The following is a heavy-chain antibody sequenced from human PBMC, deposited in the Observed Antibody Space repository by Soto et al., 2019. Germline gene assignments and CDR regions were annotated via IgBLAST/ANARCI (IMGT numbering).Heavy chain of an antibody. J-gene: IGHJ5*02. V-gene: IGHV1-46*01. CDR1: GYTFTSYY. CDR3: ARGVYCSGGSCYSRVQNNWFDP. CDR2: INPSGGST. D-gene: IGHD2-15*01. Sequence: ASVKVSCKASGYTFTSYYMHWVRQAPGQGLEWMGIINPSGGSTSYAQKFQGRVTMTRDTSTSTVYMELSSPRSEDTAVYYCARGVYCSGGSCYSRVQNNWFDPWGEGTLVTVSS.